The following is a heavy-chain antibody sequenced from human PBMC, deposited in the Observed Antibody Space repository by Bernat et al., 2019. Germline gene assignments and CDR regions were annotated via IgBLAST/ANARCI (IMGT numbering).Heavy chain of an antibody. J-gene: IGHJ4*02. CDR2: IYPGDSDT. D-gene: IGHD2-2*01. CDR1: GYSFTSYW. V-gene: IGHV5-51*01. Sequence: EVQLVQSGAEVKKPGESLKISCKCSGYSFTSYWIGWVRQMPGKCLEWMGIIYPGDSDTRYSPSFRGQVTLTADRSIRTAYLQWSSLKASDTAMYYCARGVVVPAATLSFDYWGQGTLVTVSS. CDR3: ARGVVVPAATLSFDY.